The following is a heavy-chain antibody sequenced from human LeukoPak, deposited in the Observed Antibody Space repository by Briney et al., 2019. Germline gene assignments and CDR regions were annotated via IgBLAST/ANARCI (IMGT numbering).Heavy chain of an antibody. Sequence: PSETLSLTCAVYGGSFSGYYWTWIRQPPGKGLEWIGEINHVGSTKYNPSLKSRATMSVDPSKNQFSLKLSSVTAADTAVYYCARGYSYGYHYFDYWGQGTLVTVSS. CDR3: ARGYSYGYHYFDY. D-gene: IGHD5-18*01. CDR2: INHVGST. CDR1: GGSFSGYY. J-gene: IGHJ4*02. V-gene: IGHV4-34*01.